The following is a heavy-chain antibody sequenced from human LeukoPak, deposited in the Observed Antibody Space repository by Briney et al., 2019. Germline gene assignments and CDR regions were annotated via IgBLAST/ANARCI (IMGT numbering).Heavy chain of an antibody. V-gene: IGHV1-2*02. J-gene: IGHJ5*02. CDR1: GYTFPGYY. Sequence: PLAPVKVSCKASGYTFPGYYMHCVRQAPGQGLGWRGWINPNSVGTNSAKKFQGRITMPRDTSISTAYMELSRLRSDDTAVYYCARGTRVLRYFDWFRPYNWFDPWGQGTLVTVSS. CDR3: ARGTRVLRYFDWFRPYNWFDP. D-gene: IGHD3-9*01. CDR2: INPNSVGT.